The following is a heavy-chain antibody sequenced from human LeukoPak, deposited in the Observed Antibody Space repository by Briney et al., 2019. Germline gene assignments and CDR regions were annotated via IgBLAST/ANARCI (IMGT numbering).Heavy chain of an antibody. CDR1: GGSMSSYY. CDR3: ARSYSSSDHYYYYGMDV. V-gene: IGHV4-59*08. J-gene: IGHJ6*02. CDR2: IYYSGST. Sequence: SETLSLTCTVSGGSMSSYYWSWIRQPPGKGLEWIGYIYYSGSTKYNPSLKSRVTISVDTSKNQFSLKLSSVTAADTAVYYCARSYSSSDHYYYYGMDVWGQGTTVTVSS. D-gene: IGHD6-13*01.